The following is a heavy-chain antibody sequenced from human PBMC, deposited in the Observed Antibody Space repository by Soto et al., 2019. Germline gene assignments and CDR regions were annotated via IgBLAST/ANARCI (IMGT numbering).Heavy chain of an antibody. CDR3: ARQDRSYYYYYGMDV. CDR2: ISSSSSYI. V-gene: IGHV3-21*01. D-gene: IGHD1-26*01. Sequence: XESLSLTCAASGFTVSSYSKNWVRQAPGKGLEWVSSISSSSSYIYYADSVKGRFTISRDNAKNSLYLQMNSLRAEDTAVYYCARQDRSYYYYYGMDVCGQGTTVTVP. J-gene: IGHJ6*02. CDR1: GFTVSSYS.